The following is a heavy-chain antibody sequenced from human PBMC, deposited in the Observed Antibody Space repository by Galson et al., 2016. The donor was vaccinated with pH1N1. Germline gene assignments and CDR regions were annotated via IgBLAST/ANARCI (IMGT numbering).Heavy chain of an antibody. J-gene: IGHJ4*02. CDR2: ISTYTGNA. D-gene: IGHD2-15*01. Sequence: SVKVSCKASGYTFTTYGIDWVRQAPGQGLEWMGWISTYTGNAKYAQKFQGRLTLTTDPFTNIAYMDLGSLTSDDTATYFCASRRILECSGGSCYLVSWGQGTLVAVTS. V-gene: IGHV1-18*01. CDR1: GYTFTTYG. CDR3: ASRRILECSGGSCYLVS.